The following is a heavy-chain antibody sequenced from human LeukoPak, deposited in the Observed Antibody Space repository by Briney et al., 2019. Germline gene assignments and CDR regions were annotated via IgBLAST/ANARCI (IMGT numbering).Heavy chain of an antibody. D-gene: IGHD5-24*01. CDR1: GYSFTSYW. Sequence: GEPLKISCKGSGYSFTSYWIGWVRQMPRKGLERMGIIYPGDSDTRYSPSFQGQVTISADKSISTAYLQWSSLKASDTAMYYCARQVEMATIGYWGQGTLVTVSS. CDR2: IYPGDSDT. J-gene: IGHJ4*02. CDR3: ARQVEMATIGY. V-gene: IGHV5-51*01.